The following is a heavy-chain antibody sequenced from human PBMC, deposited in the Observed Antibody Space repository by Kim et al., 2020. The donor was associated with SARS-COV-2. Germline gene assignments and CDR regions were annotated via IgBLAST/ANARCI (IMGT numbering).Heavy chain of an antibody. CDR3: ASQYCGGDCYWGGFDY. CDR2: IIPIFGTA. J-gene: IGHJ4*02. CDR1: GGTFSSYA. V-gene: IGHV1-69*13. Sequence: SVKVSCKASGGTFSSYAISWVRQAPGQGLEWMGGIIPIFGTANYAQKFQGRVTITADESTSTAYMELSSLRSEDTAVYYCASQYCGGDCYWGGFDYWGQGTLVTVSS. D-gene: IGHD2-21*01.